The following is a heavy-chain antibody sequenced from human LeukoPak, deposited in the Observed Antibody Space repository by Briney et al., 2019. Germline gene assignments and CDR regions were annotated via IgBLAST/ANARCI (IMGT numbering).Heavy chain of an antibody. V-gene: IGHV1-46*01. Sequence: ASVKVSCKASGYTCTSYYLHWVRQAPGQGLEWIGIINPSGGSASYAQKFQGRVTMTRDTSTSTVYLELSSLRSGDTAVYYCARATQSWFDPWGQGTLVTVSS. CDR2: INPSGGSA. CDR1: GYTCTSYY. J-gene: IGHJ5*02. CDR3: ARATQSWFDP.